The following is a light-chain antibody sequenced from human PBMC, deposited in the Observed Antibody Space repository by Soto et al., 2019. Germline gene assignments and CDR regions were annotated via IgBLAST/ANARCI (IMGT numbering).Light chain of an antibody. J-gene: IGKJ3*01. CDR2: GAS. CDR3: QQYGRSLT. CDR1: QSVSSSY. Sequence: EIVLTQSPGTLSLSPGERATLSCRASQSVSSSYLAWYQHKPGQAPRLLIYGASSRATGILDRFSGSGSGTDFTLTISRLEPEDFAVDYCQQYGRSLTFGPGTKVDIQ. V-gene: IGKV3-20*01.